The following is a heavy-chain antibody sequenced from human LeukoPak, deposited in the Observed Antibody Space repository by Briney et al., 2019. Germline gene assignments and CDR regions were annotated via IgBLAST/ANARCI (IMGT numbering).Heavy chain of an antibody. J-gene: IGHJ4*02. V-gene: IGHV3-23*01. CDR3: APLGYCSDTSCSDTDY. CDR2: ISGSDGST. Sequence: GGSLRLSCAASGFTFSSYAMSWVRQAPGKGLEWVSTISGSDGSTYYADSLKGRFTISRDNSKNTLYLQMNSLRAEDTAVYYCAPLGYCSDTSCSDTDYWGQGTLVTVSS. D-gene: IGHD2-2*01. CDR1: GFTFSSYA.